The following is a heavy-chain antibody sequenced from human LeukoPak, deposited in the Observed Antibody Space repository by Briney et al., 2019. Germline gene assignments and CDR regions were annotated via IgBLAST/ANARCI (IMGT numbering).Heavy chain of an antibody. Sequence: PSETLSLTCTVAGDSISNYYWSWIRQPPGKGLEWIGYIHYSGNTNYNPSLKSRVTISVDTSKNQFSLTLSSVTAADTAVYYCASTGSGGFYKFFDQWGQGTLVTVSS. J-gene: IGHJ4*02. V-gene: IGHV4-59*01. D-gene: IGHD2-15*01. CDR3: ASTGSGGFYKFFDQ. CDR1: GDSISNYY. CDR2: IHYSGNT.